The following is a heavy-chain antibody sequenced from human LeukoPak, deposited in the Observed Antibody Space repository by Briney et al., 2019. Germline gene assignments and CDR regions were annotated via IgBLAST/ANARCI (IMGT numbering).Heavy chain of an antibody. V-gene: IGHV1-2*04. CDR3: ARDESGSPGGAFDR. D-gene: IGHD5-12*01. Sequence: ASVKDSCKSSGYTFTGYYIHWVRQAPGQGLEWMGWINPNSRGTNCAQQFHGWVTMSRDTSISTAYMELISLRSDDTAVYYCARDESGSPGGAFDRWGQGTLVTVSS. CDR1: GYTFTGYY. J-gene: IGHJ5*02. CDR2: INPNSRGT.